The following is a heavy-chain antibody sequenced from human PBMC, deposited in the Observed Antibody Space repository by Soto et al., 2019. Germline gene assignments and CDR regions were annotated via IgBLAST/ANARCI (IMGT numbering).Heavy chain of an antibody. D-gene: IGHD1-20*01. V-gene: IGHV5-51*01. J-gene: IGHJ6*02. Sequence: GESLKISCKGSGYSFTSYWIGWVRQMPGKGLEWMGIIYPGDSDTRYSPSFQGQVTISADKSISTAYLQWSSLKASDTAMYYCARRRTAHNQGYYYYGMDVWGQGTTVTVS. CDR2: IYPGDSDT. CDR3: ARRRTAHNQGYYYYGMDV. CDR1: GYSFTSYW.